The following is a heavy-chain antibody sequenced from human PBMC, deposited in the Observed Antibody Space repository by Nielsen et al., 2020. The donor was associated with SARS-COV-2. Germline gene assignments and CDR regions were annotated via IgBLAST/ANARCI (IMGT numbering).Heavy chain of an antibody. CDR2: ISYDGSNK. J-gene: IGHJ6*02. CDR1: GFTFSSYA. CDR3: ARAGSSSGLGYYYYGMDV. Sequence: GESLKISCAASGFTFSSYAMHWVRQAPGKGLEWVAVISYDGSNKYYADSVKGRFTISRDNSKNTLYLQMNSLRAEDTAVYYCARAGSSSGLGYYYYGMDVWGQGTTVTVSS. V-gene: IGHV3-30*04. D-gene: IGHD6-6*01.